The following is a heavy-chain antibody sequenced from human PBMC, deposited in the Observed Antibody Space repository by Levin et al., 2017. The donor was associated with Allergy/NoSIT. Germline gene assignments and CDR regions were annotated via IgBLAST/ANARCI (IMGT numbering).Heavy chain of an antibody. V-gene: IGHV1-24*01. CDR3: ATLVAMDYSFDY. CDR1: GYTLTELS. Sequence: ASVKVSCKVSGYTLTELSMHWVRQAPGKGLEWMGGFDPEDGETIYAQKFQGRVTMTEDTSTDTAYMELSSLRSEDTAVYYCATLVAMDYSFDYWGQGTLVTVSS. D-gene: IGHD5-12*01. J-gene: IGHJ4*02. CDR2: FDPEDGET.